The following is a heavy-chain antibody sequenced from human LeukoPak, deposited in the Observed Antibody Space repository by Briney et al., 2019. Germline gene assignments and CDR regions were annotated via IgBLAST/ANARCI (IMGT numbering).Heavy chain of an antibody. V-gene: IGHV3-20*04. J-gene: IGHJ6*03. Sequence: GGSLRLSCAASGFRFDDYSMNWVRHVPGRGLEWVAGINWDGASTGYRDSMKGRFTISRDNGKNSLYLQLNSLRVEDTAVYYCGRVHCSTNSCYDYYDYYMDVSGNGTTVAVSS. CDR2: INWDGAST. CDR3: GRVHCSTNSCYDYYDYYMDV. CDR1: GFRFDDYS. D-gene: IGHD2-2*01.